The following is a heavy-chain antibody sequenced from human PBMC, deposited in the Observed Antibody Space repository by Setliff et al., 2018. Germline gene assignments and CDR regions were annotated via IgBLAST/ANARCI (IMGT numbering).Heavy chain of an antibody. CDR2: ISAYIGNT. D-gene: IGHD5-18*01. V-gene: IGHV1-18*01. Sequence: ASVKVSCKASGYTFTSYGISWVRQAPGQGLEWMGWISAYIGNTNYAQKLQGRVTMTTDTSTSTAYMELRSLRSDDTAVYYCARDKLWLMGYYYYYYMDVWGKGTTVTVSS. CDR1: GYTFTSYG. J-gene: IGHJ6*03. CDR3: ARDKLWLMGYYYYYYMDV.